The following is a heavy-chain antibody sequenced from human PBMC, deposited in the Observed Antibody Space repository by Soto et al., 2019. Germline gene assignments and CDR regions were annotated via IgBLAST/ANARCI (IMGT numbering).Heavy chain of an antibody. D-gene: IGHD3-3*01. J-gene: IGHJ6*02. Sequence: VAVIGYDGSNKYYADSVKGRFTISRDNSKNTLYLQMNSLRAEDTAVYYCARGYEDDFWSGPSIYYGMDVWGQGTTVTVSS. CDR2: IGYDGSNK. V-gene: IGHV3-33*01. CDR3: ARGYEDDFWSGPSIYYGMDV.